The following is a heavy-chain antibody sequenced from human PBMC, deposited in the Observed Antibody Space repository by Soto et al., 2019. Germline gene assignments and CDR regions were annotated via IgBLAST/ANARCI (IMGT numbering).Heavy chain of an antibody. CDR1: GYSISSGYY. D-gene: IGHD2-2*01. V-gene: IGHV4-38-2*01. CDR3: ARAEVVPAAHPMDV. CDR2: IYHSGST. J-gene: IGHJ6*02. Sequence: SETLSLTCAVSGYSISSGYYWGWIRQPPGKGLEWIGSIYHSGSTYYNPSLKSRVTISVDTSKNQFSLKLSSVTAADTAVYYCARAEVVPAAHPMDVWGQGTTVTVSS.